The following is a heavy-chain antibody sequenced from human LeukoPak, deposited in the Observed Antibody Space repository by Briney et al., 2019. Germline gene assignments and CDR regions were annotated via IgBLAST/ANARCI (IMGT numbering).Heavy chain of an antibody. J-gene: IGHJ4*02. D-gene: IGHD3-22*01. Sequence: SETLSLTCTVSGGSISNYYWSWIRQPPGKGLEWIGYIFYSGSTNYNPSPKSRVTISVDTSKNQFSLKLSSVTAADTAVYYCATYDSTGRFDYWGQGTLVTVSS. CDR1: GGSISNYY. CDR2: IFYSGST. V-gene: IGHV4-59*08. CDR3: ATYDSTGRFDY.